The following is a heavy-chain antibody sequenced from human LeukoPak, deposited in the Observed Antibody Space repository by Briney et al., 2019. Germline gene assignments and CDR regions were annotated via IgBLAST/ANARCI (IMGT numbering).Heavy chain of an antibody. J-gene: IGHJ4*02. CDR1: GGSFSGYY. D-gene: IGHD5-18*01. CDR2: INHSGST. CDR3: ARTMRQGGYSYGYPAYYFDY. V-gene: IGHV4-34*01. Sequence: SETLSLTCAVYGGSFSGYYWSWIRQPPGKGREWIGEINHSGSTNYNPSLKSRVTISVDTSKNQFSLKLSSVTAADTAVYYCARTMRQGGYSYGYPAYYFDYWGQGTLVTVSS.